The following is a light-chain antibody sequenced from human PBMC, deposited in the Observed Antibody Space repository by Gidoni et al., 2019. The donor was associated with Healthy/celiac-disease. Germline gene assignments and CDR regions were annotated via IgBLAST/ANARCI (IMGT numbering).Light chain of an antibody. CDR1: SSDVGGYNY. CDR2: EVS. V-gene: IGLV2-14*01. Sequence: QSALTQPASVSGSPGQSITISCTGTSSDVGGYNYVSWYQQHPGKAPKLMIYEVSNRPSGVSHRFSGSKSGNTASLTISGLQAEDEADYYCSSYTSSSTLDYVFGTGTNVTVL. J-gene: IGLJ1*01. CDR3: SSYTSSSTLDYV.